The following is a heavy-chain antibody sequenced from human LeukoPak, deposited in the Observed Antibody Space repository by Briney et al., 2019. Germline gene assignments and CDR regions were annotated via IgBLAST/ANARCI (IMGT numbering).Heavy chain of an antibody. CDR2: INWNGGST. J-gene: IGHJ3*02. CDR3: ARSQTLDSGSYYGAFDI. Sequence: GGSLRLSCAASGFTFDDYGMSWVRQAPGKGLEWVSGINWNGGSTGYADSVRGRFTISRDNAKNSLYLQMNSLRAEDTALYYCARSQTLDSGSYYGAFDIWGQGTMVTVSS. CDR1: GFTFDDYG. V-gene: IGHV3-20*04. D-gene: IGHD1-26*01.